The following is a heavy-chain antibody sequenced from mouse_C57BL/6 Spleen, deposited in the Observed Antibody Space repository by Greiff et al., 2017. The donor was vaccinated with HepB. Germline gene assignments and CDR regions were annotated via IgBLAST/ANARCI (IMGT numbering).Heavy chain of an antibody. CDR2: FYPGSGSI. J-gene: IGHJ4*01. V-gene: IGHV1-62-2*01. Sequence: QVQLQHSGAELVKPGASVKLSCKASGYTFTEYTIHWVKQRSGQGLEWIGWFYPGSGSIKYNEKFKDKATLTADKSSSTVYMELSRLTSEDSAVYFCARQPYDYDVYYYAMDYWGQGTSVTVSS. CDR3: ARQPYDYDVYYYAMDY. D-gene: IGHD2-4*01. CDR1: GYTFTEYT.